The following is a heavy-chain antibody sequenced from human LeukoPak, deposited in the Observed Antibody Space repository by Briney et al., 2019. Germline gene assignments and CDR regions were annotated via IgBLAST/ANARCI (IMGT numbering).Heavy chain of an antibody. CDR1: GFTFSSYE. D-gene: IGHD5-12*01. V-gene: IGHV3-48*03. CDR3: ARVPIRGYYMDV. J-gene: IGHJ6*03. CDR2: ISSSGSTI. Sequence: GGSLRLSCAASGFTFSSYEMNWVRQAPGKGPEWVSYISSSGSTIYYADSVKGRFTISRDNAKNSLYLQMNSLRAEDTAVYYCARVPIRGYYMDVWGKGTTVTVSS.